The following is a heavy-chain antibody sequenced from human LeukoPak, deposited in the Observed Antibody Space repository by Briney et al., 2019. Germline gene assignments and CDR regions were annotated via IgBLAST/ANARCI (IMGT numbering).Heavy chain of an antibody. J-gene: IGHJ6*02. V-gene: IGHV3-23*01. D-gene: IGHD4-23*01. CDR3: ASSVVTTYYYYYGMDV. Sequence: GGSLRLSCAASGFTFSSYDMSWVRQAPGKGLEWVSSLTSDGGSTEYADSVKGRFTISRDNAKNSLYLQMNSLRAEDTAVYYCASSVVTTYYYYYGMDVWGQGTTVTVSS. CDR2: LTSDGGST. CDR1: GFTFSSYD.